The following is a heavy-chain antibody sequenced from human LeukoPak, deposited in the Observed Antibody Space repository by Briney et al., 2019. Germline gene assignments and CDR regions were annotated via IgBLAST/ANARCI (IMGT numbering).Heavy chain of an antibody. V-gene: IGHV1-2*02. Sequence: GASVKVSCKASGYSFTGYFIHWVRQAPGQGLEWMGRLNPSTGATNYAQTFQGRVTMTRDTSIDTAYMEASALSSDDTAVYYCATTFSGSYPEIDYWGQGTLVTVSS. CDR2: LNPSTGAT. J-gene: IGHJ4*02. CDR1: GYSFTGYF. D-gene: IGHD6-19*01. CDR3: ATTFSGSYPEIDY.